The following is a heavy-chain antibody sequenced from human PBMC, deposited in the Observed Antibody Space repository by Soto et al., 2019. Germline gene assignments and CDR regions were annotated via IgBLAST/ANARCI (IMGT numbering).Heavy chain of an antibody. J-gene: IGHJ4*02. CDR3: AKREASTGSYFD. Sequence: EVQLLESGGGLVQPGGSLRLSCAASGFTITNYAMTWVRQAPGQGLEWVSTFTSPGVTYYADSVKGRFTISRDNSKNTLFLQMNSVRAEDTAVYYCAKREASTGSYFDWGQGTLVTVSP. D-gene: IGHD1-26*01. CDR2: FTSPGVT. V-gene: IGHV3-23*01. CDR1: GFTITNYA.